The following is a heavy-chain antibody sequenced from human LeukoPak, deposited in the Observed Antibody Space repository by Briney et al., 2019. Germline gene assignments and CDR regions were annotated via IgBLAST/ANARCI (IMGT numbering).Heavy chain of an antibody. Sequence: GGSLRLSCAASGFTVSSNYMSWVRQAPGKGLEWVSVIYSGGSTYYADSVKGRFTISRDNAKNSLYLQMNSLRAEDTAVYYCASSNIVVVVAAGYYMDVWGKGTTVTVSS. J-gene: IGHJ6*03. D-gene: IGHD2-15*01. CDR3: ASSNIVVVVAAGYYMDV. CDR2: IYSGGST. CDR1: GFTVSSNY. V-gene: IGHV3-53*01.